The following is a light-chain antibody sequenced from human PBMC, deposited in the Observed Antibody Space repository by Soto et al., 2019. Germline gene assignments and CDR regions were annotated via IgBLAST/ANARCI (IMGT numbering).Light chain of an antibody. J-gene: IGKJ4*01. CDR2: GAS. Sequence: IVMTQSPATLSVAPGERVTFSCRASQGISRKVAWYQHKPGQAPRLLISGASTGATGIPARFSGSGSGTEFPLTISSLQSEDCAIYYCQQYHTWPITFGGGTKVEIK. V-gene: IGKV3-15*01. CDR3: QQYHTWPIT. CDR1: QGISRK.